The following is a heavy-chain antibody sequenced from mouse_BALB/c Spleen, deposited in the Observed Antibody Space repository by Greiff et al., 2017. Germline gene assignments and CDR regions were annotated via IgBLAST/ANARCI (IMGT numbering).Heavy chain of an antibody. D-gene: IGHD2-1*01. CDR2: ISYSGST. CDR3: ARSKDGNPYWYFDV. Sequence: EVQLQESGPSLVKPSQTLSLTCSVTGDSITSGYWNWIRKFPGNKLEYMGYISYSGSTYYNPSLKSRISITRDTSKNQYYLQLNSVTTEDTATYYCARSKDGNPYWYFDVWGAGTTVTVSS. J-gene: IGHJ1*01. V-gene: IGHV3-8*02. CDR1: GDSITSGY.